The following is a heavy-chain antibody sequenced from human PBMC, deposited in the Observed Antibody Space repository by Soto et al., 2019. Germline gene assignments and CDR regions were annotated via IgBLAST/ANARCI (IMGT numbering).Heavy chain of an antibody. V-gene: IGHV3-64D*08. CDR2: ISQTGRNS. CDR3: VQATWGGIILDY. CDR1: GFRFLTHA. J-gene: IGHJ4*02. D-gene: IGHD3-10*01. Sequence: RVSLRLSCSASGFRFLTHAMHWVRQAPGQGLERVSTISQTGRNSYYADSVRGRFTISRDNSKDTLYLQMGSLTPEDTAIYYCVQATWGGIILDYWGPG.